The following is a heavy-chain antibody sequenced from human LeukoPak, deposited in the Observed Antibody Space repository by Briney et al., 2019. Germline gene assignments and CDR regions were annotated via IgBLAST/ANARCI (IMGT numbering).Heavy chain of an antibody. CDR2: ISSSSSYI. Sequence: GGSLRLSCAASGFTFSSYAMSWVRQAPGKGLEWVSSISSSSSYIYYADSVKGRFTISRDNAKNSLYLQMNSLRAEDTAVYYCARPYCSSTSCYRFWGFDYWGQGTLVTVSS. J-gene: IGHJ4*02. CDR3: ARPYCSSTSCYRFWGFDY. D-gene: IGHD2-2*02. V-gene: IGHV3-21*01. CDR1: GFTFSSYA.